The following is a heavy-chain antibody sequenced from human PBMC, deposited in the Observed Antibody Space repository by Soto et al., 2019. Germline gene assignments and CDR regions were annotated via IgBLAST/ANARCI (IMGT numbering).Heavy chain of an antibody. CDR3: TTALSPWYDILTGLPYYFDY. Sequence: PGGSLRLSCAASGFTFSNAWMNWVRQAPGKGLEWVGRIKSKTDGGTTDYAAPVKGRFTISRDDSKNTLYLQMNSLKTEDTAVYYCTTALSPWYDILTGLPYYFDYWGQGTLVTVSS. V-gene: IGHV3-15*07. J-gene: IGHJ4*02. CDR2: IKSKTDGGTT. CDR1: GFTFSNAW. D-gene: IGHD3-9*01.